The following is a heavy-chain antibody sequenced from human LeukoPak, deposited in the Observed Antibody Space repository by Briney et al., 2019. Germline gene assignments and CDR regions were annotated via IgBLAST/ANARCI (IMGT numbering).Heavy chain of an antibody. CDR2: INTNTGNP. CDR1: GYTFTGYY. Sequence: ASVKVSCKASGYTFTGYYMHWVRQAPGQGLEWMGWINTNTGNPTYAQGFTGRFVFSLDTSVSTAYLQISSLKAEDTAVYYCARRSVGYYYYYMDVWGKGTTVTVSS. CDR3: ARRSVGYYYYYMDV. D-gene: IGHD1-26*01. V-gene: IGHV7-4-1*02. J-gene: IGHJ6*03.